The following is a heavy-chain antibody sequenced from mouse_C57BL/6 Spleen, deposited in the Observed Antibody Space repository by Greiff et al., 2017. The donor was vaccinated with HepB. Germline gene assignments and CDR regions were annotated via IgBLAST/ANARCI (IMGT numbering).Heavy chain of an antibody. V-gene: IGHV3-6*01. Sequence: VQLQQSGPGLVKPSQSLSLTCSVTGYSITSGYYWNWIRQFPGNKLEWMGYISYDGSNNYNPSLKNRISITRDTSKNQFFLKLNSVTTEDTATYYCARDQGMDYWGQGTSVTVSS. J-gene: IGHJ4*01. CDR2: ISYDGSN. D-gene: IGHD3-2*02. CDR3: ARDQGMDY. CDR1: GYSITSGYY.